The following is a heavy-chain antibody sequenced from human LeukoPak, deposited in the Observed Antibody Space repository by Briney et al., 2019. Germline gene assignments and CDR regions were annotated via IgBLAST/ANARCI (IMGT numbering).Heavy chain of an antibody. CDR3: ARSYDSSGTNWFDP. J-gene: IGHJ5*02. V-gene: IGHV1-69*13. CDR2: IIPIFGTA. CDR1: GGTFSSYA. D-gene: IGHD3-22*01. Sequence: ASVKVSCKASGGTFSSYAISWVRQAPGQGLEWMGGIIPIFGTANYAQKFQGRVTITADESTSTAYMELSSLRSEDTAVYYCARSYDSSGTNWFDPWGQGTLVTVSS.